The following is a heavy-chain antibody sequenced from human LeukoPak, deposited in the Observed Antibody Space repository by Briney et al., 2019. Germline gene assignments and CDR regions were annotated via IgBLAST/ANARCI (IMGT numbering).Heavy chain of an antibody. CDR2: IYYSGST. CDR3: ARDSSDYGDSYFDY. Sequence: SETLSLTCTVSGYSISSGYYWGWIRQPPGKGLEGIGSIYYSGSTYYNPSLKSRVTISVDTSKNQFSLKLSSVTAADTAVYYCARDSSDYGDSYFDYWGQGTLVTVSS. CDR1: GYSISSGYY. J-gene: IGHJ4*02. D-gene: IGHD4-17*01. V-gene: IGHV4-38-2*02.